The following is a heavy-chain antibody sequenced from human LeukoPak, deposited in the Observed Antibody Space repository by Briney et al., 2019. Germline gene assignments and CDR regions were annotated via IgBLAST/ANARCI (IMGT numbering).Heavy chain of an antibody. Sequence: ASVKVSCKASGYTFTSYYMDWVRQAPGQGLEWMGIINPSGGSTSYAQKFQGRVTMTRDTSTSTVYVELSSLRSEDTAVYYCARGADIVLMVYAILGLDYWGQGTLVTVSS. CDR3: ARGADIVLMVYAILGLDY. CDR2: INPSGGST. D-gene: IGHD2-8*01. V-gene: IGHV1-46*01. CDR1: GYTFTSYY. J-gene: IGHJ4*02.